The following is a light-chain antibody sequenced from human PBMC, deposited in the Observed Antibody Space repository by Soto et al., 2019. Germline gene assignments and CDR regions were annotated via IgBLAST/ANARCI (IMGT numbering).Light chain of an antibody. J-gene: IGLJ2*01. CDR1: NSNIGYNY. Sequence: QSVLTQPPSVSAAPGQKVTISCSGSNSNIGYNYVSWYQQFPGTAPKLLIYDNNNRPSGIPDRFSGSKSGTSATLGITGLQTGDEADYYCGTWDTTLSAVVFGGGTQLTVL. CDR2: DNN. V-gene: IGLV1-51*01. CDR3: GTWDTTLSAVV.